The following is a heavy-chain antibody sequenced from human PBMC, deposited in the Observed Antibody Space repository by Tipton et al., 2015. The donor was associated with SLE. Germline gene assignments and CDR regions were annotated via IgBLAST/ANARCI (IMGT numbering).Heavy chain of an antibody. J-gene: IGHJ3*02. D-gene: IGHD3-3*01. CDR2: MFYRGST. Sequence: TLSLTCTVSGGSISSYYWSWIRQIPGKGLEWIGFMFYRGSTGYHPALSSRVSMSIDVSKSQFSLKLSSVTAADTAMYYCARGGGVSGYDAFDIWGRGTLVTVSS. CDR3: ARGGGVSGYDAFDI. V-gene: IGHV4-59*01. CDR1: GGSISSYY.